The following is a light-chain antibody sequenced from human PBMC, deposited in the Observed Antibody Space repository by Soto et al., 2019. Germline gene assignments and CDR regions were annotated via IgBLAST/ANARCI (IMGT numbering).Light chain of an antibody. Sequence: DIQMTQSPSSLSESVGDRVTITCRASQGISNYLAWYQQKPGKVPKLLIYAASTLQSGVPSRFSGTGSGTDFTLTISSLQAEDVATYYCQKYNSAPWTFGQGTKVEIK. J-gene: IGKJ1*01. CDR2: AAS. V-gene: IGKV1-27*01. CDR1: QGISNY. CDR3: QKYNSAPWT.